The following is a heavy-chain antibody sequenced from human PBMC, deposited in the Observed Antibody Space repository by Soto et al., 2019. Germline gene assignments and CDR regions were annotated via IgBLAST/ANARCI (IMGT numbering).Heavy chain of an antibody. J-gene: IGHJ6*03. D-gene: IGHD3-9*01. Sequence: PGGSLRLSCAASGFTFSSYAMSWVRQAPGKGLEWVSVINSDGSSTSYADSVKGRFTISRDNAKSTLFLQMNSLRAEDTAVYYCARDGTGYYYMDVWGKGTTVTSP. CDR2: INSDGSST. CDR3: ARDGTGYYYMDV. V-gene: IGHV3-74*01. CDR1: GFTFSSYA.